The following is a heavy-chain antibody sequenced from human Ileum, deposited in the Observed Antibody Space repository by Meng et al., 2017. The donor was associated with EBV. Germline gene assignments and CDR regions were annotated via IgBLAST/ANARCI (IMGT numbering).Heavy chain of an antibody. V-gene: IGHV4-39*01. CDR1: GGSISSSNYC. Sequence: QLCLQESVPGPVKPSEALSFTGSVSGGSISSSNYCWGWIRQPPGKGLEWIQSICYTDYTYYNPSLKSRVTISADKSKNQFSLRLNSLTAADTAVYYCAMGPDYAKTGYWGQGTLVTVSS. D-gene: IGHD4-17*01. CDR3: AMGPDYAKTGY. CDR2: ICYTDYT. J-gene: IGHJ4*02.